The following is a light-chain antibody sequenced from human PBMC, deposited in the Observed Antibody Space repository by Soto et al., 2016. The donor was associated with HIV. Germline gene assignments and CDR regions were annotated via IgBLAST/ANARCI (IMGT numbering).Light chain of an antibody. V-gene: IGKV1-5*03. CDR3: QQYYSYSYT. J-gene: IGKJ2*01. Sequence: DIQMTQSPSTLSASVGDRVTITCRASQSISSWVAWYQQKPGKAPNLLIYKASNLESGVPSRFSGSRSGTDFTLTISCLQSEDFATYYCQQYYSYSYTFGQGTKLEIK. CDR2: KAS. CDR1: QSISSW.